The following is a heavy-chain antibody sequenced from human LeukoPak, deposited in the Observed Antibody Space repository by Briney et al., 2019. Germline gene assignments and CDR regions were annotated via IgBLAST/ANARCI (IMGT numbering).Heavy chain of an antibody. CDR3: ARDPPGDGGVTLDY. CDR1: GFTFSDYY. CDR2: ISSSSDYT. J-gene: IGHJ4*02. Sequence: PGGSLRLSCAASGFTFSDYYMNWIRQAPGRGLEWISYISSSSDYTTYADSVKGRFTIPRDNSKNSLYLQMNSLRAEDSAVYYCARDPPGDGGVTLDYWGQGTLVTVSS. D-gene: IGHD2-8*02. V-gene: IGHV3-11*05.